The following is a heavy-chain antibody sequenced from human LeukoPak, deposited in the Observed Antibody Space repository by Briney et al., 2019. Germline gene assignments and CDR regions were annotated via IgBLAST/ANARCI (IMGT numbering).Heavy chain of an antibody. CDR1: GGSFSGYY. J-gene: IGHJ5*02. D-gene: IGHD1-7*01. V-gene: IGHV4-34*01. CDR2: INHSGST. CDR3: GRGLSQTGTTLP. Sequence: SETLSLTCAVYGGSFSGYYWSWIRQPPGKGLEWIGEINHSGSTNYNPSLKSRVTISVDTSKNQFSLKLSSVTAADTAVYYCGRGLSQTGTTLPWGQGTLVTVSS.